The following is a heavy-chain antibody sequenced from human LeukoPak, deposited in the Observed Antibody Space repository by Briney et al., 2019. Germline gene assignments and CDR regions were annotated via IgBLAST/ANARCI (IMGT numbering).Heavy chain of an antibody. CDR3: AKDIDGGYYYYMDV. V-gene: IGHV3-23*01. Sequence: GGSLRLSCAASGFTFSSYAMSWVRQAPGKGREGVSAISGSGGSTYYAASVKGRFTISRDNSKNTLYLQMNSLRAEDTAVYYCAKDIDGGYYYYMDVWGKGTTVTVSS. CDR1: GFTFSSYA. CDR2: ISGSGGST. J-gene: IGHJ6*03. D-gene: IGHD3-22*01.